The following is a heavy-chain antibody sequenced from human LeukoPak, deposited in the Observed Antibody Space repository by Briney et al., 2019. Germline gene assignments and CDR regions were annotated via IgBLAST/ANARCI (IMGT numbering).Heavy chain of an antibody. D-gene: IGHD5-18*01. J-gene: IGHJ6*03. Sequence: QTGGSLRLSCAASGFTFSGSAMHWVRQASGKGLEWVGRIRSKANSYATAYAASVKGRFTISRDDSKNTAYLQMNSLKTEDTAVYYCTRRGGYSYGYYYYYYMDVWGKGTTVTLSS. CDR3: TRRGGYSYGYYYYYYMDV. V-gene: IGHV3-73*01. CDR1: GFTFSGSA. CDR2: IRSKANSYAT.